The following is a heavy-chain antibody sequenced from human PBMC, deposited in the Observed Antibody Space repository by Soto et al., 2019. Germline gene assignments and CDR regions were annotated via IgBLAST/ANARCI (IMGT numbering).Heavy chain of an antibody. D-gene: IGHD1-20*01. CDR1: GFTFSEHG. J-gene: IGHJ4*02. CDR2: IVRDGTEQ. CDR3: ARDDVYPDNGFEY. Sequence: QVQLVESGGGVVQPGSSLRLLCAASGFTFSEHGMHWVRQAPGKGLEWLAVIVRDGTEQHYADSVKDRFTISRDNSKNTLYLQMNSLRVDDTGVYYCARDDVYPDNGFEYWGQGILLTVSS. V-gene: IGHV3-33*01.